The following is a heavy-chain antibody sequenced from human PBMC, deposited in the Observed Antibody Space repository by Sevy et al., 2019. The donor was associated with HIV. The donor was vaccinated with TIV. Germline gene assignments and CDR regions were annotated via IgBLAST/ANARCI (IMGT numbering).Heavy chain of an antibody. V-gene: IGHV3-7*01. CDR3: AGGGGWLIDY. J-gene: IGHJ4*02. CDR2: IKQDGSEK. Sequence: GGSLRLSCAASGLNVGNYWMNWVRQAPGKGLEWVANIKQDGSEKYYVDSVKGRFTISRDNAKNSVYLQVTSLRVEDTALYFCAGGGGWLIDYWGQGTLVTVSS. CDR1: GLNVGNYW. D-gene: IGHD6-19*01.